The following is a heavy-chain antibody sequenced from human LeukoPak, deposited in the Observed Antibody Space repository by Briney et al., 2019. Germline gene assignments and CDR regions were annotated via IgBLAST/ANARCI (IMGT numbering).Heavy chain of an antibody. CDR2: ISSSSSYI. D-gene: IGHD6-6*01. Sequence: PGGSLRLSCAASGFTFSSYAMSWVRQAPGKGLEWVSSISSSSSYIYYADSVKGRFTISRDNAKNSLYLQMNSLRAEDTAVYYCVVAARTFDYWGPGTLVTVSS. CDR1: GFTFSSYA. V-gene: IGHV3-21*01. CDR3: VVAARTFDY. J-gene: IGHJ4*02.